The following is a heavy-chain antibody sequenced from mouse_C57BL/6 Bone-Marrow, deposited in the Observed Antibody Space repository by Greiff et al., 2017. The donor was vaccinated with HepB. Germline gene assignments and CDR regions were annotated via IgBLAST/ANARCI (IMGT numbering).Heavy chain of an antibody. Sequence: QVQLQQPGAELVKPGASVKLSCKASGYTFTSYWMHWVKQRPGQGLEWIGMIHPNSGSTNYNEKFKSKATLTVDKSSSTAYMQLCSLTSEDSAVYYCARWSGNPFAYWGQGTLVTVSA. V-gene: IGHV1-64*01. D-gene: IGHD1-3*01. CDR3: ARWSGNPFAY. J-gene: IGHJ3*01. CDR1: GYTFTSYW. CDR2: IHPNSGST.